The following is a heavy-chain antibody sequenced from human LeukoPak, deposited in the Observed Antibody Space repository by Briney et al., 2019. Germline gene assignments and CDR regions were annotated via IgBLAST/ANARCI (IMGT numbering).Heavy chain of an antibody. CDR1: GFTFNSYS. CDR2: ISGSNSYI. CDR3: ATYRQVLLPFES. D-gene: IGHD2-8*02. V-gene: IGHV3-21*04. J-gene: IGHJ4*02. Sequence: GGSLRLSCAASGFTFNSYSMNWVRQAPGKGLEWVSSISGSNSYIYYADSMKGRFTISRDNAKNSLYLQMNSLRAEDTAIYYCATYRQVLLPFESWGQGTLVTVSS.